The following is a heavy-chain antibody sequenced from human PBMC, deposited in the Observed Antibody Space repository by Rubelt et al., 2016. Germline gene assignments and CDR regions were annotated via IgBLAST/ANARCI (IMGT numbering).Heavy chain of an antibody. CDR1: GYSFTTYS. D-gene: IGHD6-19*01. J-gene: IGHJ4*02. V-gene: IGHV1-3*01. Sequence: QVQLVQSGAEVKKPGASVKVSCKAAGYSFTTYSIHWVRQAPGQRLEWMGWINAGNGNTKYSQKFQGGVPLTRDTSASTADMELSSLRSEVTAIDYWATGYSSGWYVAYWGQGTLVTVSS. CDR2: INAGNGNT. CDR3: ATGYSSGWYVAY.